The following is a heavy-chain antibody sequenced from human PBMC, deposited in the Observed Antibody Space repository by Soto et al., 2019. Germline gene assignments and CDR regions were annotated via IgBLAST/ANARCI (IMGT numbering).Heavy chain of an antibody. J-gene: IGHJ4*02. V-gene: IGHV3-21*01. Sequence: GESLKISCAASGFPFSRRSMNWVRQAPGKGLEWVVLISHDSTFIYYADSVKGRFTVSRDNDNNSVFLQMNSLRTEDTALYYCVRERGWHLYFDYWDQGAQVTVSS. CDR3: VRERGWHLYFDY. CDR1: GFPFSRRS. CDR2: ISHDSTFI.